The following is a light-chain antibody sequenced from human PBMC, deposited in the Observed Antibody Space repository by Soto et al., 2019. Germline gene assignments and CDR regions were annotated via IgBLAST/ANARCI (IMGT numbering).Light chain of an antibody. J-gene: IGLJ2*01. CDR3: GTWDSSLSAGV. V-gene: IGLV1-51*02. CDR1: SSNIGTNN. Sequence: QSVLTQPPSVSAAPGQKVTISCSGSSSNIGTNNVSWYQQLPGTAPKLLIYENNKRPSGIPDRFSGSKSGTSATLGITGLQTGDEAEYYCGTWDSSLSAGVFGGGTKVTVL. CDR2: ENN.